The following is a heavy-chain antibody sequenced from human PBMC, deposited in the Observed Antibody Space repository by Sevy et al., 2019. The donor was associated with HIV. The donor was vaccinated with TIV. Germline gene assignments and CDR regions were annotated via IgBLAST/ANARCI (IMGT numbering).Heavy chain of an antibody. D-gene: IGHD6-6*01. CDR1: GFTFSSYW. CDR3: VRAIAAAGSY. V-gene: IGHV3-7*01. CDR2: IKEDGSVK. Sequence: GGSPRLSCEASGFTFSSYWMSWVRQAPGKGLEWVANIKEDGSVKYYVESVKGRFTISRDNAKNSVYLQMNSLRAEDAALYYCVRAIAAAGSYWGLGTLVTVSS. J-gene: IGHJ4*02.